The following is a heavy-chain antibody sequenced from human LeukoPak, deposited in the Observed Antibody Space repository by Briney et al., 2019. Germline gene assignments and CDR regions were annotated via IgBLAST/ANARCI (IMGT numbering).Heavy chain of an antibody. CDR1: GYSFTSYW. J-gene: IGHJ4*02. CDR3: ATSYDILTPFDY. Sequence: GESLKISCQGSGYSFTSYWIGWVRQMPGKGLEWMGTIYPGDSDTRYSPSFQGQVTVSADKSISTAYLQWSSLKASDTAMYYCATSYDILTPFDYWGQGTLVTVSS. CDR2: IYPGDSDT. V-gene: IGHV5-51*01. D-gene: IGHD3-9*01.